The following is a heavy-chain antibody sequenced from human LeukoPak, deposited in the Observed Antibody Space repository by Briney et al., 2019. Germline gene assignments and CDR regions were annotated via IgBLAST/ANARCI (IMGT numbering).Heavy chain of an antibody. J-gene: IGHJ6*03. Sequence: GGSLRLSCAASGFTFSSYWMSWVRQAPGKGLEWVANIKQDGSEKYYVDSVKGRFTISRDNAKNSLYLQMNSLRAEDTAVYYCARDSITMVRGVTHYYMDVWGKGTTVTVSS. V-gene: IGHV3-7*01. D-gene: IGHD3-10*01. CDR1: GFTFSSYW. CDR2: IKQDGSEK. CDR3: ARDSITMVRGVTHYYMDV.